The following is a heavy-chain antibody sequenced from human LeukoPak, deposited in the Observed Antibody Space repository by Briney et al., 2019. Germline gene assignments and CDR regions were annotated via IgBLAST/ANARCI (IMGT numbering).Heavy chain of an antibody. D-gene: IGHD3-3*01. Sequence: GGSLRLSCAASGFTFSSYAVSWVRQAPGKGLEWVSAISGSGGSTNYADSVKGRFTISRDNSKNTLYLQMNSLRAEGTAVYYCAKAPDMTYYDFWSGYYVDYWGQGTLVTVSS. CDR2: ISGSGGST. CDR1: GFTFSSYA. CDR3: AKAPDMTYYDFWSGYYVDY. V-gene: IGHV3-23*01. J-gene: IGHJ4*02.